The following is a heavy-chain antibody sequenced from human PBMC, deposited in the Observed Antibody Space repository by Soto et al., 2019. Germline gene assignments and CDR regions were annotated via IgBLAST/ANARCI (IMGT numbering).Heavy chain of an antibody. J-gene: IGHJ4*02. V-gene: IGHV3-23*01. CDR1: GFTFSSYA. CDR2: ISGSGGST. Sequence: VGSLRLSCAASGFTFSSYAMSWVRQAPGKGLEWVSAISGSGGSTYYADSVKGRFTISRDNSKNTLYLQMNSLRAEDTAVYYCAKDLMIIPPQDYFDYWGQGTLVTVSS. CDR3: AKDLMIIPPQDYFDY. D-gene: IGHD3-16*01.